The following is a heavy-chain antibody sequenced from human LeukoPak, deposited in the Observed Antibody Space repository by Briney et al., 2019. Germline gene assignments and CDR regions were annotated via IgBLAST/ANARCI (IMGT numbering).Heavy chain of an antibody. CDR1: GYTFTNYD. CDR3: ARGRSPGTSMEYYYYMDV. J-gene: IGHJ6*03. D-gene: IGHD1-1*01. V-gene: IGHV1-8*03. CDR2: MNPNSGTT. Sequence: ASVKVSCKASGYTFTNYDINWVRQATGQGLEWMGWMNPNSGTTGYAQKFLGRVTITRNTSISTTYMKLSSLRSEDTAVYYCARGRSPGTSMEYYYYMDVWGKGTTVTVSS.